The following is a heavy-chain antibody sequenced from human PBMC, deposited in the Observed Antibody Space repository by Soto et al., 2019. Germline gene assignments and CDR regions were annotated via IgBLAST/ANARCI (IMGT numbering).Heavy chain of an antibody. CDR1: GGSISSSSYY. CDR3: ARCGDTGYYMDV. Sequence: SETLSLTCTVSGGSISSSSYYWGWIRQPPGKGLEWIGYIYYSGSTNYNPSLKSRVTISVDTSKNQFSLKLSSVTAADTAVYYCARCGDTGYYMDVWGKGTTVTVSS. D-gene: IGHD5-18*01. V-gene: IGHV4-39*07. CDR2: IYYSGST. J-gene: IGHJ6*03.